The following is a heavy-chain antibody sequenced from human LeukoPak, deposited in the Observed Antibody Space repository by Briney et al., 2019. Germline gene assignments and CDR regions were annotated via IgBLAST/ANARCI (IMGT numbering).Heavy chain of an antibody. J-gene: IGHJ5*02. D-gene: IGHD4-17*01. V-gene: IGHV1-2*02. Sequence: ASVKVSCKASGYTFTSYYMHWVRQAPGQGLEWMGWINPNSGGTNYAQKFQGRVTMTRDTSISTAYMELRRMRSDDTAVYYCARDISYGDYDLVGSNWFDPWGQGTLVTVS. CDR3: ARDISYGDYDLVGSNWFDP. CDR2: INPNSGGT. CDR1: GYTFTSYY.